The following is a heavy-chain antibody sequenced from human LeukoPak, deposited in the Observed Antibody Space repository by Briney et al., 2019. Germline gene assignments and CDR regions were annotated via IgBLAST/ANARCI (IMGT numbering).Heavy chain of an antibody. Sequence: SETLSLTCTVSGGSITSCSYYWGWIRQPPGKGLEWIGSIYYSGSTYYNPSLKSRVTISVDTSKNQFSLKLSSVTAADTAVYYCARQGYSYDSDYWGQGTLVTVSS. CDR2: IYYSGST. J-gene: IGHJ4*02. V-gene: IGHV4-39*01. CDR3: ARQGYSYDSDY. D-gene: IGHD5-18*01. CDR1: GGSITSCSYY.